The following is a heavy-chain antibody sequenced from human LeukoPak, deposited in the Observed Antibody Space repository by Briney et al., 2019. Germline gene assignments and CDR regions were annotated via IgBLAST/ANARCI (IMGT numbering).Heavy chain of an antibody. V-gene: IGHV4-4*07. CDR2: ISTSGST. CDR3: ARGLPSYGDYVDYYFYMDV. Sequence: SETLSLTCTVSGDSISGFYWSWIRQPAGKGLQWIGRISTSGSTNYNPSLKSLVTISVEGSTIEFSLTVRSVTAADTALYYCARGLPSYGDYVDYYFYMDVWGKGTTVTVSS. CDR1: GDSISGFY. J-gene: IGHJ6*03. D-gene: IGHD4-17*01.